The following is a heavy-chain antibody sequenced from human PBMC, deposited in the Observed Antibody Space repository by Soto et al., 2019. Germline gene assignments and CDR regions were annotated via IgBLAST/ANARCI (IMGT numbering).Heavy chain of an antibody. CDR1: GFTFSSYA. CDR2: ISGSGGST. D-gene: IGHD3-22*01. V-gene: IGHV3-23*01. J-gene: IGHJ6*02. CDR3: AKWGYYDSSGYYYDHYYGMDV. Sequence: GGSLRLSCAASGFTFSSYAMSWVRQAPGKGLEWVSAISGSGGSTYYADSVKGRFTISRDNSKNTLYLQMNSLRAEDTAVYYCAKWGYYDSSGYYYDHYYGMDVWGQGTTVTVSS.